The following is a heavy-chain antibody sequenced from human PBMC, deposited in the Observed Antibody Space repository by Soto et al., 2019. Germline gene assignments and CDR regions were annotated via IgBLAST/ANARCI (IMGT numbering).Heavy chain of an antibody. V-gene: IGHV4-39*01. CDR2: IYYSGST. CDR3: ARHTRAGSFDY. Sequence: SETLSLTCTVSGASISVHSYYWTWIRQPPGKGLEWIGSIYYSGSTYYNPSLKSRVTISVDTSKNQFSLKLSSVTAADTAVYYCARHTRAGSFDYWGQGTLVTVSS. CDR1: GASISVHSYY. J-gene: IGHJ4*02. D-gene: IGHD2-15*01.